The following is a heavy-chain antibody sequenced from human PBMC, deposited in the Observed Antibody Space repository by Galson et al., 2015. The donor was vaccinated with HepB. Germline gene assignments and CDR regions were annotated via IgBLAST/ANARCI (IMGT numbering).Heavy chain of an antibody. J-gene: IGHJ4*02. V-gene: IGHV3-23*01. D-gene: IGHD3-3*01. CDR3: ARATNYDFWSGHYN. Sequence: SLRLSCAASGFTFSAYAMSWVRQAPGKGLEWVSGISGSGDTTYYADSVKGRFTISRDNSKNTLYSQMNSLRADDTAVYYCARATNYDFWSGHYNWGQGTLVSVSS. CDR2: ISGSGDTT. CDR1: GFTFSAYA.